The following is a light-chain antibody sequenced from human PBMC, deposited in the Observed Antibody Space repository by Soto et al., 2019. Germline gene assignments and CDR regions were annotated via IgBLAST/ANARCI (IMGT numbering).Light chain of an antibody. CDR1: SSDVGGYNY. CDR2: DVS. Sequence: QSALTQPASVSGSPGQSITISCTGTSSDVGGYNYVSWYQQHPGKAPKLMIYDVSNRPSGDSNRFSGPKSGNTASLTISGLQAEDEADYYCSSYTSSSPHVVFGGGTKLTVL. V-gene: IGLV2-14*01. J-gene: IGLJ2*01. CDR3: SSYTSSSPHVV.